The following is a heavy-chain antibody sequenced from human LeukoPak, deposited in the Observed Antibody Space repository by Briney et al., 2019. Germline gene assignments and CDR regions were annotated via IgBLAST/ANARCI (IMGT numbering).Heavy chain of an antibody. CDR2: IYYRGST. D-gene: IGHD2-8*01. CDR1: GGSFNDYY. V-gene: IGHV4-34*11. CDR3: ARGSNYLGYFDY. Sequence: SETLSLTCAVYGGSFNDYYWNWARQAPGKGLEWIGYIYYRGSTNYKPSLKSRVTISVDTSKDQFSLQLSSVTAADTAVYYCARGSNYLGYFDYWGQGTLVTVSS. J-gene: IGHJ4*02.